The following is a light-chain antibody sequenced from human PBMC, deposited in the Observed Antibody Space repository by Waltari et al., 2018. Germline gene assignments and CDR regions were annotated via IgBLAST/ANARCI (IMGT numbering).Light chain of an antibody. CDR3: QQHGTLPAT. CDR1: QTFGSSS. CDR2: RAS. J-gene: IGKJ1*01. Sequence: EIVLTQSPGTASLSPGERVTLSCRASQTFGSSSLAWYQQKPGQAPRLVIYRASRRATGFPDRFSGSGSGTEFSLTISRLEPEDFAVYYCQQHGTLPATFGQGTKVEIK. V-gene: IGKV3-20*01.